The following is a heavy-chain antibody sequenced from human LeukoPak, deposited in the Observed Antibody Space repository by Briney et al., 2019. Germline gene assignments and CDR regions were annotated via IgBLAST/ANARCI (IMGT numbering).Heavy chain of an antibody. V-gene: IGHV3-15*01. CDR1: GFTFSDAW. Sequence: GGSLRLSCAASGFTFSDAWMSWVRQAPGKGLEWVGRIKSKTDGATPDYAAPVKGRFIISRDVSQNTLYLQMNSLKTEDTAVYYCSSSSWSGYWGQGTLVTVSS. CDR3: SSSSWSGY. CDR2: IKSKTDGATP. J-gene: IGHJ4*02. D-gene: IGHD6-13*01.